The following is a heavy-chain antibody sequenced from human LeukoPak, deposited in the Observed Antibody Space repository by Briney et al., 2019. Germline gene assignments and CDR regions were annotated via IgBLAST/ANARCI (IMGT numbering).Heavy chain of an antibody. CDR2: IKQDGSEK. CDR1: GFTLSRYW. CDR3: ARALLADYAYDY. D-gene: IGHD4-17*01. Sequence: PGGSLRLSCAASGFTLSRYWMTGVRQAPGKGLEWVANIKQDGSEKYYVDSVKGRFTISRDKAKNSLYLQMNSLRAEDTAVYYCARALLADYAYDYWGQGTLVTVSS. J-gene: IGHJ4*02. V-gene: IGHV3-7*04.